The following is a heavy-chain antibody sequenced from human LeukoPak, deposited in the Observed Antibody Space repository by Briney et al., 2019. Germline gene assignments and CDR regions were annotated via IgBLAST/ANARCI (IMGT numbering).Heavy chain of an antibody. Sequence: PGGSLRLSYAASEFTFNNYAMSWVRQAPGKGLEWVSAISGSGGNTYYADSVKGRFTISRDNSKNTLYLQMNSLRAEDTAVYYCAKSNCGGDCSEYYFDYWGQGTLVTVSS. CDR2: ISGSGGNT. CDR1: EFTFNNYA. J-gene: IGHJ4*02. CDR3: AKSNCGGDCSEYYFDY. D-gene: IGHD2-21*02. V-gene: IGHV3-23*01.